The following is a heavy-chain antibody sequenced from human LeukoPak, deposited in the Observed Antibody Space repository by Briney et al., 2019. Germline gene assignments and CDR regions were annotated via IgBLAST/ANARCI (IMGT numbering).Heavy chain of an antibody. CDR1: GGTFSSYA. J-gene: IGHJ4*02. D-gene: IGHD6-19*01. Sequence: GASVKVSCKASGGTFSSYAISWVRQAPGQGLEWMGGIIPIFGTANYAQKFQGRVTITADESTSTAYMELSSLRSEDTAVYYCSLDSIAVAGGVDYWGQGTLVTVSS. V-gene: IGHV1-69*13. CDR2: IIPIFGTA. CDR3: SLDSIAVAGGVDY.